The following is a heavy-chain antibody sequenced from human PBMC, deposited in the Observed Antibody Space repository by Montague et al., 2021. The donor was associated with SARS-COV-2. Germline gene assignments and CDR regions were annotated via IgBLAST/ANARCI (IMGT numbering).Heavy chain of an antibody. J-gene: IGHJ6*02. V-gene: IGHV4-59*01. CDR3: ARERRPTHGFLEWGVQRDYHYFYAMGV. CDR1: GGSITSFY. Sequence: SETLSLTCTVSGGSITSFYWSWIRQSPGEGLEWIGDIFPRGSVNYNPALKSRVTISVDTSQNLISLQMRPVTAGDTAVYHCARERRPTHGFLEWGVQRDYHYFYAMGVWGQGTTVIVSS. CDR2: IFPRGSV. D-gene: IGHD3-3*01.